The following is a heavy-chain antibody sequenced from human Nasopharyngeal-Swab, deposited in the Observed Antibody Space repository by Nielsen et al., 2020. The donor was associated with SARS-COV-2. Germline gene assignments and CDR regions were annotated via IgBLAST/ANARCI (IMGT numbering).Heavy chain of an antibody. V-gene: IGHV4-34*01. CDR1: GGSLNGFH. J-gene: IGHJ4*02. CDR2: INDSGSG. D-gene: IGHD3-9*01. CDR3: ARGRPLYDSLTGYYIGSRFDY. Sequence: SETLSLTCVVFGGSLNGFHWKWIRHPPGTGMEWIGEINDSGSGNYNPSPRSRVTISAATSNFQFSLKLNTVTAAATAVYYCARGRPLYDSLTGYYIGSRFDYWGQGTLVTVSS.